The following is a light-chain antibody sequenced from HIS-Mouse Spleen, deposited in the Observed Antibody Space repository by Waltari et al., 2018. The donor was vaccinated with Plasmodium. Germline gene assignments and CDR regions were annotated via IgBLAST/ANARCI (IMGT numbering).Light chain of an antibody. Sequence: EIVLTQTPGTLSLSPGERATLSCMASQSVSSSYLAWYQQKPGQAPSLLIYGASSRATGIPDRFSGSGSGTDFTLTISRLEPEDFAVYYCQQYGSSPYTFGQGTKLEIK. CDR3: QQYGSSPYT. CDR1: QSVSSSY. CDR2: GAS. V-gene: IGKV3-20*01. J-gene: IGKJ2*01.